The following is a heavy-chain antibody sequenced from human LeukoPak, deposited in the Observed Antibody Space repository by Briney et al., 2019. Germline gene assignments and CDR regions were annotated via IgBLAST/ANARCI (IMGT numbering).Heavy chain of an antibody. V-gene: IGHV1-2*02. Sequence: ASVTVSCKASGYTFTGYYMHWVRQAPRQGLEWMGWINPNSGGTNYAQKSQGRVPMTRDTSISTAYMELSRLRSDDTAVYYCARGGRYCSSTSCPLSFQHWGQGTLVTVSS. CDR3: ARGGRYCSSTSCPLSFQH. CDR2: INPNSGGT. CDR1: GYTFTGYY. D-gene: IGHD2-2*01. J-gene: IGHJ1*01.